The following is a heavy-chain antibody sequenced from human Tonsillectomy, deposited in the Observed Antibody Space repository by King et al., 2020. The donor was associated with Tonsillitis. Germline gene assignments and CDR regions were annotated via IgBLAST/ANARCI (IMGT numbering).Heavy chain of an antibody. J-gene: IGHJ6*03. CDR2: IHWDEAK. D-gene: IGHD6-13*01. CDR1: GFSRSTTEVC. CDR3: ARNPCSPQYNYNYMDV. V-gene: IGHV2-70*11. Sequence: TLKESGPALVKPTQTLTLTCTFSGFSRSTTEVCVIWIRQPPGKALEWLARIHWDEAKYYSTSLKTRPTISKDTSKNQVVLTMTNMDPVDTATYYCARNPCSPQYNYNYMDVWGKGTAVTVTS.